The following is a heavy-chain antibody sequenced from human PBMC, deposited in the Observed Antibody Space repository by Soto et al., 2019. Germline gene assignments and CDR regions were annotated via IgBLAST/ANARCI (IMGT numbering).Heavy chain of an antibody. CDR3: ARASSPPPPTDY. CDR2: IIPILGIA. CDR1: GGTFSSYT. Sequence: QVQLVQSGAEVKKPGSSVKVSCKASGGTFSSYTISWVRQAPGQGLEWMGRIIPILGIANYAQKFQGRVTITADKPTSTAYMELSSLRPEDTAVYYCARASSPPPPTDYWGQGTLVTVSS. V-gene: IGHV1-69*02. J-gene: IGHJ4*02.